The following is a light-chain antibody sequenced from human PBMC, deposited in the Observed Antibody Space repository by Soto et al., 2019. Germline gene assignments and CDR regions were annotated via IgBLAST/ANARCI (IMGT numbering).Light chain of an antibody. CDR2: EVS. CDR1: SSDVGGYKY. CDR3: ASYTSSSTSVI. V-gene: IGLV2-14*01. Sequence: QSVLTQPASVSGSPGQSITISCTGTSSDVGGYKYVSWYQQHPDKAPKLIIFEVSNRPSGISSRFSGSNSGNTASLNISGLQAEDDADYYCASYTSSSTSVIFVRGTKLTVL. J-gene: IGLJ2*01.